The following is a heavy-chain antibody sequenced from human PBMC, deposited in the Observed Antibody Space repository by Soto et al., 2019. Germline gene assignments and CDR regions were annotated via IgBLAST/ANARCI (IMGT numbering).Heavy chain of an antibody. Sequence: GGSLRLSCAASGFTFSSYGMHWVRQAPGKGLEWVAVISYDGSNKYYADSVKGRFTISRDNSKNTMYLQMNSLRAEDTAVYYCERWFDYWGQGTLVTVSS. CDR1: GFTFSSYG. V-gene: IGHV3-30*03. CDR3: ERWFDY. J-gene: IGHJ4*02. CDR2: ISYDGSNK.